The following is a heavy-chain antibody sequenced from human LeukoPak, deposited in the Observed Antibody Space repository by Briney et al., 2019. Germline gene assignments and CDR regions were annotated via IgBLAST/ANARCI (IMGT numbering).Heavy chain of an antibody. D-gene: IGHD1-14*01. CDR2: IRQDGSQK. Sequence: GGPLRLSCAASGFTFSSFWMSWVRQAPGRGLEWVATIRQDGSQKYYLDSVKGRFTISRDNAKNSLYLQMNSLRAEDTAVYYCARESDHSVSQVDFDLWGQGTMVTVSS. CDR3: ARESDHSVSQVDFDL. CDR1: GFTFSSFW. J-gene: IGHJ3*01. V-gene: IGHV3-7*01.